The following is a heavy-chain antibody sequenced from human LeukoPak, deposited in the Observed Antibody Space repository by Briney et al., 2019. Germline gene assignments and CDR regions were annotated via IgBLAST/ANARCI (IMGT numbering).Heavy chain of an antibody. D-gene: IGHD6-19*01. J-gene: IGHJ5*02. CDR3: ARDRYSSGWYYWFDP. CDR1: GFTFSSYW. V-gene: IGHV3-7*01. CDR2: IKQDGSEE. Sequence: GGSLRLSCAASGFTFSSYWMSWVRQAPGKGLEWVANIKQDGSEEYYVDSVKGRFTISRDNAKNSLYLQMNSLRAEDTAVYYCARDRYSSGWYYWFDPWGQGTLVTVSS.